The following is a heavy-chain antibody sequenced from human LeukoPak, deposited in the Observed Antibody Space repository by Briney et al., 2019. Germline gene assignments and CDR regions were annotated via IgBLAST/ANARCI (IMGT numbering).Heavy chain of an antibody. D-gene: IGHD3-10*01. CDR3: QNDVEYCYGSGSYNWFDP. CDR2: IRYDGSNK. J-gene: IGHJ5*02. CDR1: GSTFSSYG. Sequence: GGSLRLSCAASGSTFSSYGMHWIRQAPGKGLEWVAFIRYDGSNKYYADSVKGRFTISRDNSKNTLYLQMNSLSAEDTAVYCCQNDVEYCYGSGSYNWFDPWGQGTLVTVSS. V-gene: IGHV3-30*02.